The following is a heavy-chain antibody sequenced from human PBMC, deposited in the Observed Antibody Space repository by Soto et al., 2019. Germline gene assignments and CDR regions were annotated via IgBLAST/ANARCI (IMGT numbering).Heavy chain of an antibody. CDR3: ATLPPRIEVVVTAIRT. CDR1: GASISSTYW. D-gene: IGHD2-21*02. Sequence: SETLSLTCTVSGASISSTYWWSWVRQPPGKGLEWIGEIYHTGSTKYNPSLKSRVTISIDKSNNEFSLKLNSVTAADTAVYYCATLPPRIEVVVTAIRTWGEGILVRVAS. CDR2: IYHTGST. J-gene: IGHJ4*02. V-gene: IGHV4-4*02.